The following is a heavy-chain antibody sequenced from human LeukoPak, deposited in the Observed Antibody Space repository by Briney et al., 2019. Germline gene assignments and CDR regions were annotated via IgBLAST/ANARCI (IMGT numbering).Heavy chain of an antibody. V-gene: IGHV5-51*01. CDR1: GYSFTTYW. J-gene: IGHJ4*02. CDR2: IYHSDSDT. CDR3: ARWLGGANVDY. D-gene: IGHD4/OR15-4a*01. Sequence: GESLKISCKGSGYSFTTYWIAWVRQMPGKGLEWMGIIYHSDSDTRYSPSFQGQVTISADKSISTAYLQWSSLKASDTAMYYCARWLGGANVDYWGQGTLVTVSS.